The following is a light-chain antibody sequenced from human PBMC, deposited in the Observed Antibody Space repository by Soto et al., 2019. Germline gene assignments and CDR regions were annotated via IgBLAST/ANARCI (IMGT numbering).Light chain of an antibody. CDR1: QGISSY. CDR3: QQLNSYPFT. Sequence: DIQLTQSPSFLSASVGDRVTITCRASQGISSYLAWYQQKPGKAPKLLIYAASTLQSGVPSRFSGSGSGTEVTLTMTSLQPEDFATYYCQQLNSYPFTFGGGTKVEIK. CDR2: AAS. V-gene: IGKV1-9*01. J-gene: IGKJ4*01.